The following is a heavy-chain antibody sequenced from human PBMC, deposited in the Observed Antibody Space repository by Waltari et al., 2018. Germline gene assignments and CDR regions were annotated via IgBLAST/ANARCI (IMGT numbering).Heavy chain of an antibody. CDR2: IYYSGST. V-gene: IGHV4-39*01. CDR3: ATSYGDPPRVDY. J-gene: IGHJ4*02. Sequence: QLQLQESGPGLVKPSETLSLTCTVSGGSISSSSYYWGWIRQPPGKGLEWIGSIYYSGSTYYNPSLKRRVTISVDTSKNQFSLKLSSVTAADTAVYYCATSYGDPPRVDYWGQGTLVTVSS. D-gene: IGHD4-17*01. CDR1: GGSISSSSYY.